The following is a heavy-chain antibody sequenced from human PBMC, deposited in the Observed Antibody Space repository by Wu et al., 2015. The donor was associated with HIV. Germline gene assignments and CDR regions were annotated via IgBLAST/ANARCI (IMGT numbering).Heavy chain of an antibody. J-gene: IGHJ6*03. CDR2: ISAYNGNT. V-gene: IGHV1-18*01. CDR1: GYTFTSYG. CDR3: ARGPDITIFGVPIGDFYYYYYYMDV. Sequence: QVQLVQSGAEVKKPGASVKVSCKASGYTFTSYGISWVRQAPGQGLEWMGWISAYNGNTNYAQKLQGRVTMTTDTSTSTAYMELRSLRSDDTAVYYCARGPDITIFGVPIGDFYYYYYYMDVWGKGTTVTVSS. D-gene: IGHD3-3*01.